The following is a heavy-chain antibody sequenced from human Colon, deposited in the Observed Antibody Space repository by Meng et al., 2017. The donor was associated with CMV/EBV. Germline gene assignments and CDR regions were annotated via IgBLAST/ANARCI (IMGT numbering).Heavy chain of an antibody. CDR3: VTGGWLDD. CDR2: IRGSDDTS. CDR1: GFPFATFD. Sequence: GGSLRLSCVASGFPFATFDMSWVRQAPGKGLEWISVIRGSDDTSYYPDSVKVRFTISKDKSKNTLFLQMNSLRVDDTAIYYCVTGGWLDDWAQGTLVTVSS. V-gene: IGHV3-23*01. J-gene: IGHJ4*02. D-gene: IGHD6-19*01.